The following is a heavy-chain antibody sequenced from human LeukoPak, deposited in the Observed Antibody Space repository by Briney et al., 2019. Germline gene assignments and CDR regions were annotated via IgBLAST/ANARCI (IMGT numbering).Heavy chain of an antibody. D-gene: IGHD3-9*01. V-gene: IGHV3-7*03. CDR1: GFSFSSYW. Sequence: GGPLRLSCAASGFSFSSYWMSWVRQAPGKGLEWVANIKQDGSQKYYVDSVKGRFTISRDNAKNSLYLQMNSLRVEDTAVYYCVRGLGTGSYWGQGTLVTVSP. CDR3: VRGLGTGSY. J-gene: IGHJ4*02. CDR2: IKQDGSQK.